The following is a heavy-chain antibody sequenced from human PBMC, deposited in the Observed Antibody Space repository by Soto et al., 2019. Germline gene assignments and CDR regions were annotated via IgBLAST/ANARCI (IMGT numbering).Heavy chain of an antibody. CDR3: ASSGWGASGTPYLDF. J-gene: IGHJ4*02. Sequence: GGSLRLSCAASGVTFKTSEMHWVRQAPGKGLEWLSFIRASDNSIYYADSVEGRFTISGDNAKNSVSLQMNSLTVEDTAIYYCASSGWGASGTPYLDFWGQGTLVTVSS. V-gene: IGHV3-48*03. CDR2: IRASDNSI. CDR1: GVTFKTSE. D-gene: IGHD1-1*01.